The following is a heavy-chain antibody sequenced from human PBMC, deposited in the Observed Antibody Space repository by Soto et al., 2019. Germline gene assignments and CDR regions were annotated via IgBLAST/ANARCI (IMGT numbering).Heavy chain of an antibody. J-gene: IGHJ3*02. CDR1: GFSLSTSGVG. D-gene: IGHD3-3*01. CDR2: IYWNDDK. Sequence: SGPTLVNPTQTLTLTCTFSGFSLSTSGVGVGWIRQPPGKALEWLALIYWNDDKRYSPSLKSRLTITKDTSKNQVVLTMTNMDPVDTATYYCALNSPYDFWSGRRHAFDIWGQGTMVTVSS. V-gene: IGHV2-5*01. CDR3: ALNSPYDFWSGRRHAFDI.